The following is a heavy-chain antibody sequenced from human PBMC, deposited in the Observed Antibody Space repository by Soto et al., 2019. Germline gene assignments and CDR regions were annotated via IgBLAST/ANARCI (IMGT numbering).Heavy chain of an antibody. D-gene: IGHD3-16*01. V-gene: IGHV3-74*03. J-gene: IGHJ4*02. CDR2: LSSDGFGA. Sequence: GFLRLSCAASGFSLSPYWMHWVRQVPGRGLEWVARLSSDGFGAAYADSVKGRFFISRDIARNTLSPQMNSLRADDTAVYYCARDLGGPDYWGRGTSVTVS. CDR1: GFSLSPYW. CDR3: ARDLGGPDY.